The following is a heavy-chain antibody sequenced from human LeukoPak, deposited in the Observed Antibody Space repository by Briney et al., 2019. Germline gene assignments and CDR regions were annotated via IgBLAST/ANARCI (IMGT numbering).Heavy chain of an antibody. CDR1: GFTFSSYW. J-gene: IGHJ4*02. CDR3: AGTKSPNYFDY. V-gene: IGHV3-7*03. CDR2: INHNGNVN. D-gene: IGHD2-8*01. Sequence: GGSLRLSCAASGFTFSSYWMNWARQAPGKGLEWVASINHNGNVNYYVDSAKGRFTISRDNAKNSLYLQMNSLRAEDTAVYYCAGTKSPNYFDYWGQGTLVTVSS.